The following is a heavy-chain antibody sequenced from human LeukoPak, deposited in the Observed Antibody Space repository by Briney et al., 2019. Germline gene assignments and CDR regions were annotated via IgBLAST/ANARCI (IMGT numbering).Heavy chain of an antibody. V-gene: IGHV1-2*02. CDR1: GYTFTSYY. J-gene: IGHJ4*02. CDR2: INPNSGGT. CDR3: ARGDTLYYDSSGSCDY. D-gene: IGHD3-22*01. Sequence: ASVKVSCKASGYTFTSYYMHWVRRAPGQGLEWMGWINPNSGGTNYAQKFQGRVTMTRDTSISTAYMELSRLRSDDTAVYYCARGDTLYYDSSGSCDYWGQGTLVTVSS.